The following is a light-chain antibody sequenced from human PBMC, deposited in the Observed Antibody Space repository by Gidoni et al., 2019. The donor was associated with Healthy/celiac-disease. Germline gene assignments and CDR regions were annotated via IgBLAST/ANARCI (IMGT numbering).Light chain of an antibody. V-gene: IGKV1-6*01. Sequence: AIHMTPSPSSLSASVGDRVTITCRASQGSRNDLGWYQQKPGKAPKLLIYAASSLQSAVPSRFSGSGSGTDFTLTISSLQPEDFATYYCLQDYNYPWTFGQGTKVEIK. CDR3: LQDYNYPWT. CDR2: AAS. CDR1: QGSRND. J-gene: IGKJ1*01.